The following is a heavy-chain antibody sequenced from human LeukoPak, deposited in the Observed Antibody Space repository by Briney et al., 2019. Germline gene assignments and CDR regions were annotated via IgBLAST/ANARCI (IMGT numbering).Heavy chain of an antibody. Sequence: PGRYLRLSCAASGFAFSSYGMHWVRQAPGKGLEWVAVIWYDGSNKYYADSVKSRFTISRDNSKNTLYLQMNSLRAEDTAVYYCARAYFDWLFTPWGFDYWGQGTLVTVSS. V-gene: IGHV3-33*01. D-gene: IGHD3-9*01. CDR2: IWYDGSNK. CDR1: GFAFSSYG. CDR3: ARAYFDWLFTPWGFDY. J-gene: IGHJ4*02.